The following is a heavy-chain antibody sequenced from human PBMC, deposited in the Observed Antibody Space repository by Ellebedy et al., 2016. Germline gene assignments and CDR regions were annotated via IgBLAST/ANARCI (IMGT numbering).Heavy chain of an antibody. D-gene: IGHD3-22*01. CDR3: ARGLAFYYDSNGYFEK. CDR1: GYTFTDYG. V-gene: IGHV1-8*02. Sequence: ASVKVSCXTSGYTFTDYGVNWVRQAPGQGLEWMGRVNPSRGNTGYAQKFQGRVTMTTNTSISTAYMELGSLRSEDTAVYYCARGLAFYYDSNGYFEKWGQGTLVTVSS. J-gene: IGHJ4*02. CDR2: VNPSRGNT.